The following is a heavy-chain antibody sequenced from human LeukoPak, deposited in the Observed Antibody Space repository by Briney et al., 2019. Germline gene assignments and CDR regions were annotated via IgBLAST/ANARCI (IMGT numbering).Heavy chain of an antibody. D-gene: IGHD3-10*01. CDR1: GGSISSGSYY. V-gene: IGHV4-61*02. CDR2: IYTSGST. CDR3: ARLFGGSPDY. J-gene: IGHJ4*02. Sequence: SETLSLTCTVSGGSISSGSYYWSWIRQPAGKGLEWIGRIYTSGSTNYNPSLKSRVTISVDTSKNQFSLKLSSVTAADTAVYYCARLFGGSPDYWGQGSLVTVSS.